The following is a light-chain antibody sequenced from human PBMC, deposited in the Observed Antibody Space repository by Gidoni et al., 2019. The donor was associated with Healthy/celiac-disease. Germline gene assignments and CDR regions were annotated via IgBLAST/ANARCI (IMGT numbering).Light chain of an antibody. CDR1: QSISSY. CDR3: QQSYSTPPT. Sequence: DIQMTQSPSSLSASVGDRVTITCRASQSISSYLNWYQQKPGKAPKRLIYAASSLPSGVPSRFSGSGSGPDFTLTISSLQPEDFATYSCQQSYSTPPTFGQGTKVEIK. V-gene: IGKV1-39*01. CDR2: AAS. J-gene: IGKJ1*01.